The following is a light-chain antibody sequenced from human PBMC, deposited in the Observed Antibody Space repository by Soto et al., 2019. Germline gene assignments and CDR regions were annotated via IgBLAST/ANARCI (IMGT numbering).Light chain of an antibody. CDR3: QQYDNSPLT. CDR2: GAS. J-gene: IGKJ4*01. CDR1: QSVSSSF. V-gene: IGKV3-20*01. Sequence: EMVLTQSPGTLSLSPGERATLSCRASQSVSSSFLAWYQQKPGQAPRLLIYGASSRATGIPDRFSGSGSGTDFNLTISKLEPEDLEVYYCQQYDNSPLTFGGGTQVEIK.